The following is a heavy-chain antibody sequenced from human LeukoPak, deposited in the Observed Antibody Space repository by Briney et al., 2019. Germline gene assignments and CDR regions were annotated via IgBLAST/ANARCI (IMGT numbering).Heavy chain of an antibody. D-gene: IGHD3-9*01. V-gene: IGHV1-2*02. Sequence: GASVKVSCKASGYTFTGYYMHWVRQAPGQGLEWMGWINPNSGGTNYAQKFQGRVTMTRDTSISTAYMELSRLRSDDTAVYYCARDDGYDILTSFFDYWGQGTLVTVSS. CDR1: GYTFTGYY. CDR2: INPNSGGT. J-gene: IGHJ4*02. CDR3: ARDDGYDILTSFFDY.